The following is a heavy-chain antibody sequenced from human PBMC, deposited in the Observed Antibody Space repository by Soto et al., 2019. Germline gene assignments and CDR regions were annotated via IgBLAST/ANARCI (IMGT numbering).Heavy chain of an antibody. J-gene: IGHJ4*02. CDR3: AKDRGYCSGGSCYYFDY. CDR2: ISWDGGST. CDR1: GFTFDDYT. Sequence: GGSLRLSCAASGFTFDDYTMHWVRQAPGKGLEWVSHISWDGGSTYYADSVKGRFTISRDNSKNSLYLQMNSLRTEDTALYYCAKDRGYCSGGSCYYFDYWGQGTLVTVSS. D-gene: IGHD2-15*01. V-gene: IGHV3-43*01.